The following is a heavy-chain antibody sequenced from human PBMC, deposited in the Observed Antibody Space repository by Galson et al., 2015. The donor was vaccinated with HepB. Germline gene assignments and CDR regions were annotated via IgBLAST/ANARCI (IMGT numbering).Heavy chain of an antibody. CDR1: GYTFISYY. D-gene: IGHD3-10*01. J-gene: IGHJ4*02. CDR3: ARDTGSFDY. CDR2: IHPSGGTT. Sequence: SVKVSCKASGYTFISYYIHWVRQAPGQGLEWMGAIHPSGGTTSNAQKFQGRVTMTRDTSTATVYMEVSSLRSEDTAVYYCARDTGSFDYWGQGTLVTVSS. V-gene: IGHV1-46*01.